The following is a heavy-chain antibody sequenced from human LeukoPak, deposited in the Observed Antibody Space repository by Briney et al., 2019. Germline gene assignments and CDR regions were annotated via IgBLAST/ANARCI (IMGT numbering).Heavy chain of an antibody. CDR2: MNPNSGNT. V-gene: IGHV1-8*01. Sequence: GASVKASCKASGYTFTSYDINWVRQATGQGLEWMGWMNPNSGNTGYAQKFQGRVTMTRNTSIGTAYMELSSLRSEDTAVYYCARRGYNWNDLYYYYGMDVWGQGTTVTVSS. CDR1: GYTFTSYD. D-gene: IGHD1-1*01. CDR3: ARRGYNWNDLYYYYGMDV. J-gene: IGHJ6*02.